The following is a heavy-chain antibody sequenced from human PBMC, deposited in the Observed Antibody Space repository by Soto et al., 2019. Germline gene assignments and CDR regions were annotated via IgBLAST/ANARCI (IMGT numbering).Heavy chain of an antibody. Sequence: QVQLVESGGGVVQPGRSLRLSCAASGFTFSSYGMHWVRQAPGKGLEWVAVISYDGSNKYYADSVKGRFTISRDNSKNTLYLQMNSLRAEDTAVYYCAKDLGWGWFGYWGQGTLVTVSS. CDR1: GFTFSSYG. J-gene: IGHJ4*02. D-gene: IGHD3-16*01. CDR2: ISYDGSNK. CDR3: AKDLGWGWFGY. V-gene: IGHV3-30*18.